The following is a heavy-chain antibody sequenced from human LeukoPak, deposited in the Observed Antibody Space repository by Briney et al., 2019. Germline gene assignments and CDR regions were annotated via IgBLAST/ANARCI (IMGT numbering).Heavy chain of an antibody. J-gene: IGHJ5*02. CDR3: ARDFSIIAASWFDP. Sequence: ASVKVSCKASGYTFTGYYMHWVRQAPGQGLEWMGWINPNSGGTNYAQKLQGRVTMTTDTSTSTAYMELRSLRSDDTAVYYCARDFSIIAASWFDPWGQGTLVTVSS. V-gene: IGHV1-2*02. CDR1: GYTFTGYY. D-gene: IGHD6-6*01. CDR2: INPNSGGT.